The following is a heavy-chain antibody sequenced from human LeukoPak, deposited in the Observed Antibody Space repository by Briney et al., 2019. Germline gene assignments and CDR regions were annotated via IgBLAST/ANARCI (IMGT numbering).Heavy chain of an antibody. CDR1: GFTFDDYG. CDR3: ASLREAVAGSGGNYYYYYYMDV. Sequence: GGSLRLSCAASGFTFDDYGMSWVRQAPGKGLEWVSGINWNGGSTGYADSVKGRFTISRDNAKNSLYLQMNSLRAEDTALYYCASLREAVAGSGGNYYYYYYMDVWGKGTTVTVSS. CDR2: INWNGGST. V-gene: IGHV3-20*04. D-gene: IGHD6-19*01. J-gene: IGHJ6*03.